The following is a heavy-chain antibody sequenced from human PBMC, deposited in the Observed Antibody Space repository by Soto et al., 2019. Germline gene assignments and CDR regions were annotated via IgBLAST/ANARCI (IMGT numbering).Heavy chain of an antibody. V-gene: IGHV3-33*01. D-gene: IGHD5-18*01. CDR1: GFTFSSYG. Sequence: QVQLVESGGGVVQPGRSLRLSCAASGFTFSSYGMHWFRQAPGKGLEWVAVIWYDGSNKYYADSVKGRFTISRDNSKNTLYRQMNSLRAEDTAVYYCARDRGTAMTNYYYCGIDVWGQGTTVTVSS. CDR2: IWYDGSNK. CDR3: ARDRGTAMTNYYYCGIDV. J-gene: IGHJ6*02.